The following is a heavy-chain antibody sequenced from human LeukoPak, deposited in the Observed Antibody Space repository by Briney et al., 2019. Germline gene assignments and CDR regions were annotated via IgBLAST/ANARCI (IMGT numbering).Heavy chain of an antibody. CDR2: INHSGST. Sequence: SETLSLTCAVYGGSFSGYYWSWIRQPPGKGLEWIGEINHSGSTNYNPSLKSRVTISVDTSKNQFSLKLSSVTAADTAVYYCARGITMVREVIPQPLGFDYWGQGTLVTVSS. D-gene: IGHD3-10*01. CDR3: ARGITMVREVIPQPLGFDY. V-gene: IGHV4-34*01. J-gene: IGHJ4*02. CDR1: GGSFSGYY.